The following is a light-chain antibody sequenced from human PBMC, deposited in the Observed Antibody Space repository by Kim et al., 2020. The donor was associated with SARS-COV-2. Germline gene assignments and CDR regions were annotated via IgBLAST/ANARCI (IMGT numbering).Light chain of an antibody. CDR2: LNSDGSH. J-gene: IGLJ1*01. Sequence: QLVLTQSPSASASLGASVNLTCTLSSGHSSYAIAWHQQQPEKGPRYLMRLNSDGSHSKGDGIPDRFSGSSSGAGRFLTISSLQSEDEADYYCQTWGTGIQVFGTGTKVTVL. CDR1: SGHSSYA. CDR3: QTWGTGIQV. V-gene: IGLV4-69*01.